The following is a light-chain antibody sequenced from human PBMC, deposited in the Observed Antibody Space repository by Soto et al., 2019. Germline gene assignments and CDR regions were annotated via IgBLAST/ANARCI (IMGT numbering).Light chain of an antibody. CDR2: GAS. CDR1: QSVTNNY. J-gene: IGKJ1*01. CDR3: QRYGSSPHT. Sequence: EIVLTQSPGTLSLSPGETVALSCRASQSVTNNYLAWYQQKRDQAPRLLIYGASNRATGIPDRFSGGGSGADFILTIIRLEPEDLALYYCQRYGSSPHTFGQGTKVEIK. V-gene: IGKV3-20*01.